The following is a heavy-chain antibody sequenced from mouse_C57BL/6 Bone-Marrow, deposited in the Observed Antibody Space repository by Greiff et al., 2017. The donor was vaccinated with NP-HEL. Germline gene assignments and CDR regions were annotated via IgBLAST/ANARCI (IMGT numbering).Heavy chain of an antibody. J-gene: IGHJ4*01. D-gene: IGHD1-1*01. CDR1: GYTFTSYG. CDR3: ARGGCGSRCAMDY. CDR2: IYPRSGNT. Sequence: QVQLKQSGAELARPGASVKLSCKASGYTFTSYGISWVKQRTGQGLEWIGEIYPRSGNTYYNEKFTGKATLTADTSSSTEYIELRSLTSEDSAVYFCARGGCGSRCAMDYWGQGTSVTGSS. V-gene: IGHV1-81*01.